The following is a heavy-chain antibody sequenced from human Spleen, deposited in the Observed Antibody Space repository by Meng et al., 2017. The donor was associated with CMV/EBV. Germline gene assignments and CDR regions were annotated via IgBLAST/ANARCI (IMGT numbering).Heavy chain of an antibody. V-gene: IGHV3-48*04. Sequence: GGSLRLSCAASGFTFSSYSMNWVRQAPGKGLEWVSYISSSGSTIYYADSVKGRFTISRDNAKNSLYLQMNSLRAEDTAVYYCARAPYYYDSSGYYTYYYGMDVWGQGTTVTVSS. CDR2: ISSSGSTI. CDR3: ARAPYYYDSSGYYTYYYGMDV. D-gene: IGHD3-22*01. J-gene: IGHJ6*02. CDR1: GFTFSSYS.